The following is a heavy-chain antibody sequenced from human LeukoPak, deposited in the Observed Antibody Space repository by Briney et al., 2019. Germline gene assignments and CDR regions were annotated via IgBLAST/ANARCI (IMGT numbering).Heavy chain of an antibody. CDR1: GGTFSSYA. CDR2: IIPILGIV. V-gene: IGHV1-69*04. CDR3: ARSFWDIVATMPWDYYGMDV. Sequence: SVKVSCKASGGTFSSYAISWVRQAPGQGLEWMGRIIPILGIVNYAQKFQGRVTITADKSTSTAYMELSSLRSEDAAVYYCARSFWDIVATMPWDYYGMDVWGQGTTVTVSS. J-gene: IGHJ6*02. D-gene: IGHD5-12*01.